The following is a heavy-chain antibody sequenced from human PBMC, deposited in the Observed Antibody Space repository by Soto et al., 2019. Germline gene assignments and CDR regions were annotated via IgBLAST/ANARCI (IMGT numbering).Heavy chain of an antibody. V-gene: IGHV3-48*02. D-gene: IGHD1-26*01. CDR3: ARDLVIVGATNLLVTIDY. Sequence: GGSLRLSCAASGFTFSSYNMNWVRQAPGKGLEWVSYISSSSSTLYYADSVKGRFTISRDNAKNSLYLQMNSLRDEDTAVYYCARDLVIVGATNLLVTIDYWGHGSLVTVS. CDR1: GFTFSSYN. CDR2: ISSSSSTL. J-gene: IGHJ4*01.